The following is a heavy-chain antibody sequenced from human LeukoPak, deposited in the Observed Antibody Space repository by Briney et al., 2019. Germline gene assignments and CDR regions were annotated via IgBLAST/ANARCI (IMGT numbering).Heavy chain of an antibody. CDR2: ISGRDDST. CDR3: AKWGDYDILTGYYDPDY. D-gene: IGHD3-9*01. Sequence: GGSLRLSCAASGFTVTNYAMYWVRQAPGKGLEWVSAISGRDDSTYYADSVKGRFTISRDTSKNTLFLQMNSLRAEDTAVYYCAKWGDYDILTGYYDPDYWGQGALVTVSS. CDR1: GFTVTNYA. V-gene: IGHV3-23*01. J-gene: IGHJ4*02.